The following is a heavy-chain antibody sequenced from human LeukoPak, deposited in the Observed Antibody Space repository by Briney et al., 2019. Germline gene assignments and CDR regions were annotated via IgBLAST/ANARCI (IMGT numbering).Heavy chain of an antibody. J-gene: IGHJ4*02. Sequence: GSSVKVSCKASGGTFSSYAISWVRQAPGQGLEWMGGIIPIFGTANYAQKFQGRVTITADESTSTAYMELSSLRSEDTAVYYCARDVPIRGYSCGPPTYYFDYWGQGTLVTVSS. D-gene: IGHD5-18*01. CDR3: ARDVPIRGYSCGPPTYYFDY. CDR1: GGTFSSYA. CDR2: IIPIFGTA. V-gene: IGHV1-69*01.